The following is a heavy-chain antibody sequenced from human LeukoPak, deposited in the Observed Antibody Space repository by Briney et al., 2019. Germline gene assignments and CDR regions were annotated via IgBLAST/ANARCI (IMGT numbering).Heavy chain of an antibody. J-gene: IGHJ6*03. CDR3: ARGPPPTKYYYYMDV. CDR2: IYTSGST. Sequence: PSETLSLTCSVSGDSITYFYWSWIRQPAGKGLEWIGRIYTSGSTNYNPSLKSRVTISVDTSKNQFSLKLSSVTAADTAVYYCARGPPPTKYYYYMDVWGKGTTVTISS. CDR1: GDSITYFY. V-gene: IGHV4-4*07.